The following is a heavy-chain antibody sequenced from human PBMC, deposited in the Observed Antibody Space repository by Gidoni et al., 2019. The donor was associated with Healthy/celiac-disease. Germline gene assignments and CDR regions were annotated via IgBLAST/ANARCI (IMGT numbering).Heavy chain of an antibody. CDR2: IIPILGIA. J-gene: IGHJ4*02. Sequence: QVQLVQSGAEVKKPGPSVKVSCKASGGTFTSSAISWVRQAPGQGLEWMGRIIPILGIANYAQKFQGRVTITADKATSTAYMELSSLRSEDTAVYYCARTRVRSGYPMEVLDYWGQGTLVTVSS. CDR3: ARTRVRSGYPMEVLDY. CDR1: GGTFTSSA. D-gene: IGHD3-3*01. V-gene: IGHV1-69*04.